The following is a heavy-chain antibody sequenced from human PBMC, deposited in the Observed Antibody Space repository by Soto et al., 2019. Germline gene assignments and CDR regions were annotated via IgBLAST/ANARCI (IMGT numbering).Heavy chain of an antibody. J-gene: IGHJ2*01. CDR1: GFTFSSYA. V-gene: IGHV3-30-3*01. CDR3: ARELGDTMVRGVIISWYFDL. CDR2: ISYDGSNK. Sequence: QVQLVESGGGVVQPGRSLRLSCAASGFTFSSYAMHWVRQAPGKGLEWVAVISYDGSNKYYADSVKGRFTISRDNSKNTLYLQMNSLRAEDTAVYYCARELGDTMVRGVIISWYFDLWGRGTLVTVSS. D-gene: IGHD3-10*01.